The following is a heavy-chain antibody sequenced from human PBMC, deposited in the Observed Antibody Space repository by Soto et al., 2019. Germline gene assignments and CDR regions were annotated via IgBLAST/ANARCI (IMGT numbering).Heavy chain of an antibody. CDR1: GFTFSSYG. D-gene: IGHD6-13*01. Sequence: QVQLVESGGGVVQPGRSLRLSCAASGFTFSSYGMHWVRQAPGKGLEWVAVIWYDGSNKYYADSVKGRFTISRDNSRXTLYLKMNSLRAEDTAVYYCARVLAAAGNHWYFDLWGRGTLVTVSS. J-gene: IGHJ2*01. CDR2: IWYDGSNK. CDR3: ARVLAAAGNHWYFDL. V-gene: IGHV3-33*01.